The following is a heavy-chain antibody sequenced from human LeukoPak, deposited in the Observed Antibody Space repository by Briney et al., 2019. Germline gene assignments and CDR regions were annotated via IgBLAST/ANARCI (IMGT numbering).Heavy chain of an antibody. CDR3: ARDRPGIAVAGDAFDI. D-gene: IGHD6-19*01. CDR1: GGSISSYY. J-gene: IGHJ3*02. V-gene: IGHV4-59*01. Sequence: SETLSLTCTVSGGSISSYYWSWIRQPPGKGLEWIGYIQNRGSTNYNPPLKSRVTLSVDTSKNQFSLKLTSVTAADTAVYYCARDRPGIAVAGDAFDIWGQGTMVTVSS. CDR2: IQNRGST.